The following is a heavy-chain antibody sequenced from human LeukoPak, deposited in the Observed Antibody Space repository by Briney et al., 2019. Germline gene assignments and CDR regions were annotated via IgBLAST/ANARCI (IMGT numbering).Heavy chain of an antibody. D-gene: IGHD3-9*01. J-gene: IGHJ4*02. CDR1: GYTFTSYD. CDR2: MHPNSGNT. CDR3: ARAPRRYFDWLPRLVTHSRTLYYFDY. V-gene: IGHV1-8*01. Sequence: ASVKVSCKASGYTFTSYDINWVRQATGQGLEWMGWMHPNSGNTGYAQKFQGRVTMTRNTSISTAYMELSSLRSEDTAVYYCARAPRRYFDWLPRLVTHSRTLYYFDYRGQGTLVTVSS.